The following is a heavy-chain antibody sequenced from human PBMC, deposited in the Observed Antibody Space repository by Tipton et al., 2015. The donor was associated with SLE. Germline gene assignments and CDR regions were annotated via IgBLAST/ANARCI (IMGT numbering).Heavy chain of an antibody. J-gene: IGHJ4*02. CDR2: MHYGGGT. V-gene: IGHV4-39*07. CDR1: GDSITRGDYY. CDR3: ARDARYSSLRDFDS. Sequence: TLSLTCTVSGDSITRGDYYWSWIRQPPGKGLEWIGSMHYGGGTFFNPSLESRVTISLDTSKNQFSLRLTSVTAADTAVYYWARDARYSSLRDFDSWSQGTLVTVAS. D-gene: IGHD6-19*01.